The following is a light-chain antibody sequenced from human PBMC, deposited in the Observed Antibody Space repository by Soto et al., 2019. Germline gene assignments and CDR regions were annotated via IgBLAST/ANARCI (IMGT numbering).Light chain of an antibody. V-gene: IGLV1-40*01. J-gene: IGLJ2*01. CDR1: SSNIGARYD. CDR2: DDI. CDR3: QSYDSSLSGVV. Sequence: QSVLTQPPSVSGAPGQRVTISCTGSSSNIGARYDVHWYQQLPGTAPKLLIYDDINRPSGVPDRFSGSKSGTSASLAITGLQAEDEAEYYCQSYDSSLSGVVFGEGTKLTVL.